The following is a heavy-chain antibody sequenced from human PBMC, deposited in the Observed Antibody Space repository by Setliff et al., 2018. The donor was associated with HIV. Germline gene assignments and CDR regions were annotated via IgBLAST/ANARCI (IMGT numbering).Heavy chain of an antibody. CDR1: GGSISSNSYY. CDR2: IYHSGRT. CDR3: ARVYYGDLEY. V-gene: IGHV4-39*07. Sequence: TLSLTCTVSGGSISSNSYYWGWIRQPPGKGLEWIGSIYHSGRTYYNPSLKSRVTISADTSKNQFSLNLSSVTAADTAVYFCARVYYGDLEYWGQGTLVTVSS. D-gene: IGHD4-17*01. J-gene: IGHJ4*02.